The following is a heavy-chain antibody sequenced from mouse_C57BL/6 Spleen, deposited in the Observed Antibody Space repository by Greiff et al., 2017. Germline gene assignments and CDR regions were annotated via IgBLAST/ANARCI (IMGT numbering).Heavy chain of an antibody. Sequence: VQLQQSGPELVKPGASVKISCKASGYTFTDYYMNWVKQSHGKSLEWIGDINPNNGGTSYNQKFKGKATWTVDKSSSTAYMELRSLTSEDSAVYYCAREGSSYYAMDYWGQGTSVTVSS. D-gene: IGHD1-3*01. J-gene: IGHJ4*01. V-gene: IGHV1-26*01. CDR2: INPNNGGT. CDR3: AREGSSYYAMDY. CDR1: GYTFTDYY.